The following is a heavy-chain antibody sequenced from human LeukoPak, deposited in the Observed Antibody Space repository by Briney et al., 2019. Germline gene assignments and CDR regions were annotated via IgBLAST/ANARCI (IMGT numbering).Heavy chain of an antibody. V-gene: IGHV3-33*01. CDR3: ARDDHYSLDY. J-gene: IGHJ4*02. CDR2: IWYDGSDK. D-gene: IGHD4-11*01. CDR1: ALTLSNYA. Sequence: SLRLSCAPYALTLSNYAIHWVRQAPGKGLEWVAVIWYDGSDKFYADCGRGRFTISKDNFKDTVYLQMNSLRADDTAVYYCARDDHYSLDYWGQGAGVSVS.